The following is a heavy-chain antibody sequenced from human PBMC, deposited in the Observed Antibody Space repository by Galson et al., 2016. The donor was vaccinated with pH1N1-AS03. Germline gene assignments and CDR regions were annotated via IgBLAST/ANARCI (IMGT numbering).Heavy chain of an antibody. Sequence: SLRLSCAASGFTFSSHGMHWVRQTPGKGLEWVAVIWHDGSEKYYADSAKGRFTISRDNSKNTLYLQMNSLRAGDTAVYYCARDRHYYDYIWGTYRYDWYFDLWGRGTLVTVSS. CDR1: GFTFSSHG. CDR2: IWHDGSEK. D-gene: IGHD3-16*02. V-gene: IGHV3-33*01. CDR3: ARDRHYYDYIWGTYRYDWYFDL. J-gene: IGHJ2*01.